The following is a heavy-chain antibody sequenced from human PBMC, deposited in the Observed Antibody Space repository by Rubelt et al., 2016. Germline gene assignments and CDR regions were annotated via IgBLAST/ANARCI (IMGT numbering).Heavy chain of an antibody. V-gene: IGHV1/OR15-3*02. Sequence: GHRPEWMGWINGGNGNTKYSQKFQGRVTMTEDTSTDTAYMELSSLRSEDTAVYYCATGIIRSGSYYQTVDYWGQGTLVTVSS. CDR3: ATGIIRSGSYYQTVDY. CDR2: INGGNGNT. D-gene: IGHD3-10*01. J-gene: IGHJ4*02.